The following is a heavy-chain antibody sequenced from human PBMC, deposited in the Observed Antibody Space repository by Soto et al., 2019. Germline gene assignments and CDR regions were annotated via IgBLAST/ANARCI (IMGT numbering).Heavy chain of an antibody. CDR1: GFTFNSYA. J-gene: IGHJ4*02. D-gene: IGHD6-13*01. Sequence: GGSLRLSCAASGFTFNSYAMSWVRQAPGKGLEWVSAISGSGGSTYYADSVEGRFTISRDNSKDTLFLHMNSLRAEDTAVYYCAKTLGYSSRPIDYWCQATLVSVS. V-gene: IGHV3-23*01. CDR3: AKTLGYSSRPIDY. CDR2: ISGSGGST.